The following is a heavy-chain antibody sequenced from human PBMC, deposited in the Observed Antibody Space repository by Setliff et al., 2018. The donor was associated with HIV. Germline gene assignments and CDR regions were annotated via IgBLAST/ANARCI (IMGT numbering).Heavy chain of an antibody. D-gene: IGHD6-13*01. CDR3: ARGPHLDDSSIWDDGFDI. CDR1: NGSISGHY. CDR2: VSYIGST. Sequence: SETLSLTCTVSNGSISGHYWTWIRQPPGKGLEWLGYVSYIGSTTYNPSLKSRVTISVDTSKNQFSLNLTSVAAADTALYYCARGPHLDDSSIWDDGFDIWGQGTMVTVSS. J-gene: IGHJ3*02. V-gene: IGHV4-59*11.